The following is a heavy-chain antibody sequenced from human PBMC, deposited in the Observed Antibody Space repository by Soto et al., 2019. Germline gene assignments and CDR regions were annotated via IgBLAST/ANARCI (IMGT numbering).Heavy chain of an antibody. D-gene: IGHD4-17*01. V-gene: IGHV3-11*06. CDR3: ARDLRATVTTNYDWFDP. CDR2: ISSSSSYT. J-gene: IGHJ5*02. Sequence: QVQLVESGGGLVQPGGSLRLSCAASGFTFSDYYMSWIRQAPGKGLEWVSYISSSSSYTNYADSVKGRFTISRDNAKNSLYLQMNSLRAEDTAVYYCARDLRATVTTNYDWFDPWGQGTLVTVSS. CDR1: GFTFSDYY.